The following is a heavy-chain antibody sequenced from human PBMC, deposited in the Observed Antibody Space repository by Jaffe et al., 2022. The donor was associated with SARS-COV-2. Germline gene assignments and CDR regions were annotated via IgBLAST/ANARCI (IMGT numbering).Heavy chain of an antibody. Sequence: EMQLVESGGGLVQPGGSLRLSCAASGFTFSNCWMTWVRQAPGKGLELVATTNGDGGEKYYVDSVKGRFTISRDSAKDSLYLQMNSLRAEDTAVYYCASLGCNVWGQGTMVTVSS. D-gene: IGHD2-15*01. J-gene: IGHJ3*01. CDR2: TNGDGGEK. CDR3: ASLGCNV. CDR1: GFTFSNCW. V-gene: IGHV3-7*03.